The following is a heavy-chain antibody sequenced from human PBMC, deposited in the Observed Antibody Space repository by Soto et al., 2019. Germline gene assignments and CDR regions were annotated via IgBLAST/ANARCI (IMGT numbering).Heavy chain of an antibody. J-gene: IGHJ4*02. D-gene: IGHD2-15*01. CDR1: GGSISSGDYY. V-gene: IGHV4-31*03. Sequence: PSENLSLTCSISGGSISSGDYYWSWIRQHPGKGLEWIGYIYYSGSAYYNPSLKSRVTMSVDTSKNQFSLKLSSVTAADTAIYFCARDVRSTSHSIDYRGRGTLVPLSS. CDR2: IYYSGSA. CDR3: ARDVRSTSHSIDY.